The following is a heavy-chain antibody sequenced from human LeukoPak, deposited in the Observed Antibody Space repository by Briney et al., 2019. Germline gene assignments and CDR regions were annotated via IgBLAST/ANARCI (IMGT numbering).Heavy chain of an antibody. CDR1: GYTFTSYY. J-gene: IGHJ1*01. Sequence: ASVTVSCKASGYTFTSYYMHWVRQAPGQGLEWMGIINPSGGSTSYAQKFQGRVTMTRDMSTSTVYMELSSLRSEDTAVYYCARDSSGSQAYFQHWGQGTLVTVSS. D-gene: IGHD3-22*01. V-gene: IGHV1-46*01. CDR2: INPSGGST. CDR3: ARDSSGSQAYFQH.